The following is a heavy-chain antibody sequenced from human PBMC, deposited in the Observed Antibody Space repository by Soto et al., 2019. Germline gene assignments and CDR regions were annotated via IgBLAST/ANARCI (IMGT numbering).Heavy chain of an antibody. D-gene: IGHD5-12*01. CDR1: GFTFTSDV. Sequence: QVQLVQSGAEVRQPWSSVKVSCKASGFTFTSDVFNWVRQAPGQGLEWMGGIIPMFGTPSYAQKFQGRVTITADESTRTAYMELSSLRSEDTAIFYCARDLGSGYYPGEYLGQGSLVSVSS. J-gene: IGHJ4*02. CDR2: IIPMFGTP. V-gene: IGHV1-69*12. CDR3: ARDLGSGYYPGEY.